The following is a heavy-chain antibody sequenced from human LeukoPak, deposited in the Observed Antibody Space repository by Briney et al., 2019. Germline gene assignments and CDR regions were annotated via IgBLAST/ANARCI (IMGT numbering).Heavy chain of an antibody. D-gene: IGHD1-26*01. CDR3: ARDGQVGGYYFYYYMDV. Sequence: ASVKVSCKASGYTFTGYYIHWVRQAPGQGLEWMGWINTKSGGTKYAQKFQGRVSMTRDTSINTAYMELSRLRSDDTAVYYCARDGQVGGYYFYYYMDVWGKGTTVTISS. V-gene: IGHV1-2*02. J-gene: IGHJ6*03. CDR1: GYTFTGYY. CDR2: INTKSGGT.